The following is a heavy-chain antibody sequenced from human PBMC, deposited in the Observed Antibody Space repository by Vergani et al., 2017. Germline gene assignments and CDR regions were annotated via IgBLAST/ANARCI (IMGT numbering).Heavy chain of an antibody. Sequence: VQLVQSGGVVVQPGGSLRLSCAASGFTFDDYTMHWVRQAPGKGLEWVSLISWDGGSTYYADSVKGRFTISRDNSKNSLYLQMNSLRTEDTALYYCAKDSGLRGYSGYDSMDYWGQGTLVTVSS. J-gene: IGHJ4*02. V-gene: IGHV3-43*01. D-gene: IGHD5-12*01. CDR2: ISWDGGST. CDR3: AKDSGLRGYSGYDSMDY. CDR1: GFTFDDYT.